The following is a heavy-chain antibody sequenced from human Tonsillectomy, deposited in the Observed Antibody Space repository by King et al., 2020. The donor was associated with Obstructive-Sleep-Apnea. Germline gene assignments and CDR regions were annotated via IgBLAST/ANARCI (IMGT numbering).Heavy chain of an antibody. CDR3: ASSGYSSSLSLYY. CDR1: GFTVSSNY. J-gene: IGHJ4*02. V-gene: IGHV3-66*01. CDR2: IYSGGST. Sequence: QLVESGGGLVQPGGSLRLSCAASGFTVSSNYMSWVRQAPGKGLEWVSVIYSGGSTYYADSVKGRFTISRDNSKNTLYLQMNSLRAEDTAVYYCASSGYSSSLSLYYWGQGTLVTVSS. D-gene: IGHD6-13*01.